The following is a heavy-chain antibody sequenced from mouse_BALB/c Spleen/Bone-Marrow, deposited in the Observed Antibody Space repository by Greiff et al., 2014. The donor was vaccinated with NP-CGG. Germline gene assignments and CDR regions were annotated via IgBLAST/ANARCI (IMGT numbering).Heavy chain of an antibody. Sequence: VQRVESGPGLVAPSQSLSITCTVSGFSLTSYGVHWVRQPPGKGLEWLGVIWAGGSTNYNSAHMSRLSISKDNSKSQVFLKMNSLKTEDTAMYYCARDYYGSLYAMDYWGQGTSVTVSS. CDR3: ARDYYGSLYAMDY. J-gene: IGHJ4*01. D-gene: IGHD1-1*01. CDR2: IWAGGST. CDR1: GFSLTSYG. V-gene: IGHV2-9*02.